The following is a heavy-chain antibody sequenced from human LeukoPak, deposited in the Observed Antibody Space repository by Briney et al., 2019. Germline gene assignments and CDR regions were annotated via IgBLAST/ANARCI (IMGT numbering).Heavy chain of an antibody. CDR2: IYYSGST. D-gene: IGHD3-10*01. V-gene: IGHV4-39*07. CDR1: GGSISSSSYY. CDR3: ARAYFYGSGSYYSFDY. J-gene: IGHJ4*02. Sequence: SETLSLTCTVSGGSISSSSYYWGWIRQPPGKGLEWIGSIYYSGSTNYNPSLKSRVTISVDTSKNQFSLKLSSVTAADTAVYYCARAYFYGSGSYYSFDYWGQGTLVTVSS.